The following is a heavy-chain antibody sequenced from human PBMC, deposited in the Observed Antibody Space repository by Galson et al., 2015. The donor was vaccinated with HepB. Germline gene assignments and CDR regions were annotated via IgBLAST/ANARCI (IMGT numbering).Heavy chain of an antibody. J-gene: IGHJ6*02. CDR1: GGTFSSYT. Sequence: SVKVSCKASGGTFSSYTISWVRQAPGQGLEWMGRIIPILGIANYAQKFQGRVTITADKSTSTAYMELSSLRSEDTAVYYCARYVDTAMVSGLGSYYYYYGMDVWGQGTTVTVSS. CDR2: IIPILGIA. CDR3: ARYVDTAMVSGLGSYYYYYGMDV. V-gene: IGHV1-69*02. D-gene: IGHD5-18*01.